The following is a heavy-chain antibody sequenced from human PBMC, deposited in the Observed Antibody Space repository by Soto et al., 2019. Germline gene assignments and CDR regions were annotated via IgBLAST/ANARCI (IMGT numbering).Heavy chain of an antibody. J-gene: IGHJ4*02. Sequence: PGGSLRLSCAASGFTFSTYWMSWVRQAPGKGLEWVAIIKQDGSETYYVDSVKGRFTISRDNGKNSLYLQMNSLSVEDTALYYCVGGSXWLQTDWGQGTQVTXAS. V-gene: IGHV3-7*01. D-gene: IGHD6-19*01. CDR3: VGGSXWLQTD. CDR2: IKQDGSET. CDR1: GFTFSTYW.